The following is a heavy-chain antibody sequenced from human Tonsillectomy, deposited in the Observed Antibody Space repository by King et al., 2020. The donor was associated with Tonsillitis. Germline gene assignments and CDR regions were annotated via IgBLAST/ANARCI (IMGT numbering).Heavy chain of an antibody. CDR1: GCSITPYY. V-gene: IGHV4-59*01. Sequence: VQLQESGPGLVKPSETLSLICTVSGCSITPYYWSWIRQPPGKGLEWIGYIYYAGTPTYNPPLKTRVTISVDTSRNQFSLQLTSVTAADTAIYFCARFTRDFDSWGQGTLVTVSS. CDR2: IYYAGTP. D-gene: IGHD3-10*01. CDR3: ARFTRDFDS. J-gene: IGHJ4*02.